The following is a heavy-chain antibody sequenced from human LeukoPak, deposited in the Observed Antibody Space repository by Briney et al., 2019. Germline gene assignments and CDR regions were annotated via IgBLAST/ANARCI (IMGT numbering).Heavy chain of an antibody. CDR2: IIPILGIA. V-gene: IGHV1-69*04. CDR3: ASYDQQLSSFDY. CDR1: GGTFISYA. D-gene: IGHD6-13*01. J-gene: IGHJ4*02. Sequence: GSSVKVSCKASGGTFISYAISWVRQAPGQGREWMGRIIPILGIANYAQKFQGRVTITADKSTSTAYMELSSLRSEDTAVYYCASYDQQLSSFDYWGQGTLVTVSS.